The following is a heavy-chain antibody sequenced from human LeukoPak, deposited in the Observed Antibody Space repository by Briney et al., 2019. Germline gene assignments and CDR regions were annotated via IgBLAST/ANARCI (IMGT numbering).Heavy chain of an antibody. V-gene: IGHV4-4*07. J-gene: IGHJ4*02. D-gene: IGHD3-10*01. CDR2: IYTSGST. CDR3: ARAQPILWFGESTLFDY. Sequence: KPSETLSLTCTVSGGSISSYYWTWLRQPAGKGLEWIGRIYTSGSTNYNPSLKSRVTMSVDTSKNQFSLKLSSVTAADTAVYYCARAQPILWFGESTLFDYWGQGTLVTVSS. CDR1: GGSISSYY.